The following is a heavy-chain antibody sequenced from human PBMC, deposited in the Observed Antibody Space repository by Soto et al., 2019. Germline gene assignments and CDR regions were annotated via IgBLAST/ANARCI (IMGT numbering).Heavy chain of an antibody. J-gene: IGHJ5*02. Sequence: ASVKVSCTASGYTFTSYYMHWVRQAPGQGLEWMGIINPSGGSTSYAQEFQGRVTMTRDTSTSTVYMELSSLRSEDTAVYYCARDPQAITIFGVVTGPFDPWGQGTLVTVSS. CDR1: GYTFTSYY. V-gene: IGHV1-46*01. D-gene: IGHD3-3*01. CDR3: ARDPQAITIFGVVTGPFDP. CDR2: INPSGGST.